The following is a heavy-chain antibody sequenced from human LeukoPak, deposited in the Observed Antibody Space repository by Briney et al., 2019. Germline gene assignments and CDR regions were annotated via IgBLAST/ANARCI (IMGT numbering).Heavy chain of an antibody. CDR2: IYYSGST. J-gene: IGHJ4*02. V-gene: IGHV4-59*01. Sequence: SEILSLTCTVSGGSISSYYWSWIRQPPGKGLEWIGYIYYSGSTNYNPSLKSRVTISVDTSKNQFSLKLSSVTAADTAVYYCARGPPNWGYDYWGPGTLVTVSS. CDR3: ARGPPNWGYDY. CDR1: GGSISSYY. D-gene: IGHD7-27*01.